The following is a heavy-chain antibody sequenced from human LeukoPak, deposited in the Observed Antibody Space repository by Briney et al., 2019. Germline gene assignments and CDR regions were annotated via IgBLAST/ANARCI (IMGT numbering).Heavy chain of an antibody. Sequence: GGSLRLSCTASGFTFGDFAMTGVPRAPGRGREWVGFIRSKAYGGTPEYAASVKGRFTISRDDSKSIAYLQMNSLKTEDTAVYYCTRDQTPYYWGQGTLVTVSS. V-gene: IGHV3-49*04. CDR3: TRDQTPYY. J-gene: IGHJ4*02. CDR2: IRSKAYGGTP. CDR1: GFTFGDFA.